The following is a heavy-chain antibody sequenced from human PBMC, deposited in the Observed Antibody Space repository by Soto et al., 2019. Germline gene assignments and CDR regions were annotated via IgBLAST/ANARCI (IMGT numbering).Heavy chain of an antibody. Sequence: SQTLSLTCAISGDSVSSNSAAWNWIGQSPSRGLEWLGRTYYRSKWYNDYAVSVKSRITINPDTSKNQFSLQLNSVTPEDTAVYYRARDTIRILTGYYALDIWGQGTMVSVS. D-gene: IGHD3-9*01. CDR1: GDSVSSNSAA. CDR2: TYYRSKWYN. J-gene: IGHJ3*02. V-gene: IGHV6-1*01. CDR3: ARDTIRILTGYYALDI.